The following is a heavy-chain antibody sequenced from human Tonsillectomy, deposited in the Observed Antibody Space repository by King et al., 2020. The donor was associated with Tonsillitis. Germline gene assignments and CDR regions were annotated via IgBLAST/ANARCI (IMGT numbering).Heavy chain of an antibody. CDR1: GFTFGDYA. D-gene: IGHD5-12*01. Sequence: VQLVESGGGLVQPGRSLRLSCTASGFTFGDYAMSWVRQAPGKGLEWVGFIRSKAYGGTTEYAASAKGRFTISRDDSKSIAYLQMNSLKTEDTALYYCTVASHYYYYYMDVWGKGTTVTVSS. J-gene: IGHJ6*03. V-gene: IGHV3-49*04. CDR3: TVASHYYYYYMDV. CDR2: IRSKAYGGTT.